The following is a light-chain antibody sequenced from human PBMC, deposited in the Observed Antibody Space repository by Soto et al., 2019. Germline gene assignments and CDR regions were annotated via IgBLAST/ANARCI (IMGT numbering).Light chain of an antibody. CDR2: EGS. CDR1: SSDVGSYNL. V-gene: IGLV2-23*01. J-gene: IGLJ2*01. Sequence: ALTQPASVSGSPGQSITISCTGTSSDVGSYNLVSWYQQHPGKAPKLMIYEGSKRPSGVSNRFSGSKSGNTASLTISGLQAEDEADYYCCSYAGSSLVVFGGGTKLTVL. CDR3: CSYAGSSLVV.